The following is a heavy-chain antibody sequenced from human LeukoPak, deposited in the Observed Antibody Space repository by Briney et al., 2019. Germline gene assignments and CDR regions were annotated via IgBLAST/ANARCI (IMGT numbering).Heavy chain of an antibody. V-gene: IGHV4-34*01. CDR3: ARGYYYHNTGYYDAFDM. D-gene: IGHD3-22*01. J-gene: IGHJ3*02. CDR1: GGSFSGYY. Sequence: PSETLSLTCAVYGGSFSGYYWSWIRQPPGKGLEWIGEINHTGSTNYNPSLKSRVTISLDTSKNQFSLKLTSVTAADTAMYYCARGYYYHNTGYYDAFDMWGQGTMVTVSS. CDR2: INHTGST.